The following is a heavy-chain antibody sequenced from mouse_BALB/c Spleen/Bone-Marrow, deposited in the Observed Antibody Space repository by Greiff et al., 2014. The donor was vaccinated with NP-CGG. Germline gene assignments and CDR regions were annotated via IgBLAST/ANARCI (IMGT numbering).Heavy chain of an antibody. Sequence: VQLQQSGAELARPGASVKMSCRASGYTFTTYTIHWVRQRPGQGLEWIEYINPSSGYTNYNQKFKDKATLTADKSSSTAYMQLSSLTSEDSAVYYCARRDDGYVFFDYWGQGTTLTVSS. V-gene: IGHV1-4*01. CDR1: GYTFTTYT. CDR3: ARRDDGYVFFDY. J-gene: IGHJ2*01. CDR2: INPSSGYT. D-gene: IGHD2-3*01.